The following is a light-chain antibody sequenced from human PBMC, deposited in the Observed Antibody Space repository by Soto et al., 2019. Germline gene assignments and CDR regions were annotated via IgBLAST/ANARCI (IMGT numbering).Light chain of an antibody. CDR3: QQRSSWYT. Sequence: EIVLTQSPATLSLSPGERATLSCRASQSVSSYLAWHQQKPGQAPRLLIYDASTRATGIPARFSGSGSGTDFTLTISSLEPEDFAVYYCQQRSSWYTFGQGTKLEIK. V-gene: IGKV3-11*01. J-gene: IGKJ2*01. CDR1: QSVSSY. CDR2: DAS.